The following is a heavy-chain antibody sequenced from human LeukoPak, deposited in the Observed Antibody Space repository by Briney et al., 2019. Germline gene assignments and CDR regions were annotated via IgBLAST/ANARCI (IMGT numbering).Heavy chain of an antibody. Sequence: GGSLRLSCAASGFTFDDYAMHWVRQAPGKGLEWVSGISWNSGSIGYADSVKGRFTISRDNSKNTLYLQMNSLRAEDTAVYYCAKSSPLTSGYSYGPNSGLDYWGQGTLVTVSS. CDR1: GFTFDDYA. CDR3: AKSSPLTSGYSYGPNSGLDY. J-gene: IGHJ4*02. D-gene: IGHD5-18*01. CDR2: ISWNSGSI. V-gene: IGHV3-9*01.